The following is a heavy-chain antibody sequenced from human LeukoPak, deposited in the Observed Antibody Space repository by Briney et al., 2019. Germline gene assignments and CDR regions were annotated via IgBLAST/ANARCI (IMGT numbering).Heavy chain of an antibody. CDR3: ARARYVNSFYAFDI. CDR2: IFYSEST. V-gene: IGHV4-59*01. Sequence: SETLSLTCTVSGGSISSYYWSWIRQPPGKGLEWIGYIFYSESTNYNPSLKSRVTISIDTSKNQFSLKLSSVTAADTAVYYCARARYVNSFYAFDIWGQGTLVTVSS. D-gene: IGHD3-9*01. CDR1: GGSISSYY. J-gene: IGHJ3*02.